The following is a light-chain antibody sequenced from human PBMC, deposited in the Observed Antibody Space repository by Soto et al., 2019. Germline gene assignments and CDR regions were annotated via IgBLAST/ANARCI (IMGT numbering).Light chain of an antibody. J-gene: IGLJ1*01. V-gene: IGLV2-14*03. Sequence: QSSVTQPASVSDSPGQSITISCTGTISDVGGSNFVSWYQQHPGKPPKLIIYDVANRPSGVSNRFSGSKSGSTASLIISRLQTEDEADYYCVSYTSSTTYVFGPGTKV. CDR3: VSYTSSTTYV. CDR1: ISDVGGSNF. CDR2: DVA.